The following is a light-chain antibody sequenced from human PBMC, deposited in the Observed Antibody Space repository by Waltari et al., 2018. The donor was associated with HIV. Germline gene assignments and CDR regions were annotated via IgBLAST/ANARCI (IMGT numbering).Light chain of an antibody. V-gene: IGKV1-39*01. CDR2: IAS. CDR1: QSISSY. J-gene: IGKJ4*01. CDR3: QQSYSTPQT. Sequence: DIQMTTSPSSLSASVGDRVTTTCRASQSISSYLNWYQQKPGKAPKLLIYIASSLQTGVPSRFSGSGFGTDFTLTISSLQPEDFATYYCQQSYSTPQTFGGGTKVEIK.